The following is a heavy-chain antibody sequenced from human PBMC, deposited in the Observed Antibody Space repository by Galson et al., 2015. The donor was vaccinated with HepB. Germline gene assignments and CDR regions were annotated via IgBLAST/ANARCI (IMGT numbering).Heavy chain of an antibody. CDR3: AKDKGSGDYGDYNWFDS. D-gene: IGHD4-17*01. J-gene: IGHJ5*01. CDR2: ISWNSGTI. V-gene: IGHV3-9*01. CDR1: GFTFDDYA. Sequence: SLRLSCAASGFTFDDYAMHWVRQVPGKGLEWVSGISWNSGTIGYADSVKGRFTVSRDNAKNSLYLQMSRLRPEDTALYYCAKDKGSGDYGDYNWFDSWGQGTLVTVSS.